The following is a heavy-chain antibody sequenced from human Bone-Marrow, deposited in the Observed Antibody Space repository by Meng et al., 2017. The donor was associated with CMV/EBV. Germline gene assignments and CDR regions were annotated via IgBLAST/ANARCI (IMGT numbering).Heavy chain of an antibody. CDR3: ANGWGENWGLYYYYYGMDV. CDR2: ISSSSSYI. Sequence: GESLKISCAASGFTFSSYSMNWVRQAPGKGLEWVSSISSSSSYIYYADSVKGRFTISRYNAKNSLYLQMNSLRAEATAVYYCANGWGENWGLYYYYYGMDVWGQGTTVTVSS. V-gene: IGHV3-21*01. CDR1: GFTFSSYS. J-gene: IGHJ6*02. D-gene: IGHD7-27*01.